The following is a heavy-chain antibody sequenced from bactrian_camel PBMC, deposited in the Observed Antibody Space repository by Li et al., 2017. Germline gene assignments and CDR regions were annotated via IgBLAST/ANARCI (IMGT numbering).Heavy chain of an antibody. V-gene: IGHV3S7*01. D-gene: IGHD4*01. CDR2: ISKDGSRT. CDR1: GFTFSSCH. Sequence: HVQLVESGGGLVQPGGSLRLSCLASGFTFSSCHMAWVRQAPGKGLEWVSGISKDGSRTYYADSVKGRFTISRDNAKNTVYLQMNSLKSEDTALYYCTARCDSYGYWGQGTQVTVS. J-gene: IGHJ4*01. CDR3: TARCDSYGY.